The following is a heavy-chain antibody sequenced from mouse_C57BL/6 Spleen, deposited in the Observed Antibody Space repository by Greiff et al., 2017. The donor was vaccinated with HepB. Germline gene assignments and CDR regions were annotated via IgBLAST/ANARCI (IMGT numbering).Heavy chain of an antibody. CDR2: IDPSDSYT. D-gene: IGHD2-4*01. CDR3: ARIYYDYAFTY. CDR1: GYTFTSYW. J-gene: IGHJ3*01. Sequence: QVQLQQPGAELVMPGASVKLSCKASGYTFTSYWMHWVKQRPGHGLEWIGEIDPSDSYTNYNQKFKGKSTLTVDKASSTAYMQLSSLTSEDSVVYYCARIYYDYAFTYWGEGTLVTVSA. V-gene: IGHV1-69*01.